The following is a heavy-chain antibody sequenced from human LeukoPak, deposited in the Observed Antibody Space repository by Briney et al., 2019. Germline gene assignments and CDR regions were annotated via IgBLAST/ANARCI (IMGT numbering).Heavy chain of an antibody. D-gene: IGHD4/OR15-4a*01. CDR2: IYSDNT. Sequence: GGSLRLSCTVSGFTVSSNSMSWVRQAPGTGLEWGSFIYSDNTHYSDSVKRRFTISRDNSKNTLYLQMTSLRAEDTAVYYCARRAGAYSHPYDYWGQGTLVTVSS. J-gene: IGHJ4*02. V-gene: IGHV3-53*01. CDR3: ARRAGAYSHPYDY. CDR1: GFTVSSNS.